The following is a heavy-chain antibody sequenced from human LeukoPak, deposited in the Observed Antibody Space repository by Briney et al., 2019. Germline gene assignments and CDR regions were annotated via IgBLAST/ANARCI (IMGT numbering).Heavy chain of an antibody. V-gene: IGHV3-23*01. CDR1: GFTFTSQA. CDR3: AKGPLSGYSPDY. D-gene: IGHD3-3*01. J-gene: IGHJ4*02. CDR2: ISGGGGST. Sequence: GGSLRLSCAAPGFTFTSQAMCWVRQAPGKGLEWVSSISGGGGSTYYADSVKGRFTISRDNSKNTVYLQVNSLRAEDTAVYYCAKGPLSGYSPDYWGQGTLVTGSS.